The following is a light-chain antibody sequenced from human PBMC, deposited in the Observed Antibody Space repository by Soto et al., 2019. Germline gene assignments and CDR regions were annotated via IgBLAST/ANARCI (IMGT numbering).Light chain of an antibody. CDR3: QQYGSSPPLT. CDR1: QSVSSSY. J-gene: IGKJ5*01. V-gene: IGKV3-20*01. Sequence: EIVLTQSPGTLSLSPGKRATLSCRASQSVSSSYLAWYQQKPGQAPRLLIYGASGRATGIPDRFSGSGSGTDFPLTISRLEPEDCAVYYCQQYGSSPPLTVGQGTRLEIK. CDR2: GAS.